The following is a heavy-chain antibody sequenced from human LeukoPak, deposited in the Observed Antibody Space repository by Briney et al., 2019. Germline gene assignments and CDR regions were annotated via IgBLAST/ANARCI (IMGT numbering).Heavy chain of an antibody. CDR3: TRSPSLGGRYWGFDY. CDR1: GFTFSSYG. V-gene: IGHV3-48*03. J-gene: IGHJ4*02. CDR2: ISRSGSTI. D-gene: IGHD1-26*01. Sequence: GGSLRLSCAASGFTFSSYGMNWVRQAPGKGPEWISYISRSGSTIYYADSVKGRFTVSRDNAKNTVYLQMNSLRDDDTAVYYCTRSPSLGGRYWGFDYWGQGALVTVSS.